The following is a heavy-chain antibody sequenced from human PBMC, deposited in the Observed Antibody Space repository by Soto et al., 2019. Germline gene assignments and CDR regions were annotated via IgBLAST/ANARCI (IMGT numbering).Heavy chain of an antibody. Sequence: GGSLRLSCAASGFTFTRYSMNCVRHAPGKGLEWVSSISSTTNYIYYGDSMKGRFTISRDHAKNSLYMEMNSQRAEDTAVYYCARESEDLISNFDYSGQATTVSVSS. V-gene: IGHV3-21*06. CDR1: GFTFTRYS. J-gene: IGHJ4*02. CDR3: ARESEDLISNFDY. CDR2: ISSTTNYI.